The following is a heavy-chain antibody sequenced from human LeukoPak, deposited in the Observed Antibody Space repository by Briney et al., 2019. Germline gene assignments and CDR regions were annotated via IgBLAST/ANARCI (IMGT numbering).Heavy chain of an antibody. CDR2: IKQDGSEK. CDR3: ARDCLIGCGCAFDY. J-gene: IGHJ4*02. Sequence: PGGSLRLSCAASGFTFSSYWMSWVRQAPGKGLEWVANIKQDGSEKYYVDSVKGRFTISRDNAKNSLYLQMNSLRAEDTAVYYCARDCLIGCGCAFDYWGQGTLVTVSS. V-gene: IGHV3-7*01. CDR1: GFTFSSYW. D-gene: IGHD6-19*01.